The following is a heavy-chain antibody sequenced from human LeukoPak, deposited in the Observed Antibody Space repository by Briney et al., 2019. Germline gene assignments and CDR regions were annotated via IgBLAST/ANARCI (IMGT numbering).Heavy chain of an antibody. V-gene: IGHV3-7*04. D-gene: IGHD3-9*01. Sequence: GGPLRLSLAAPGFTFNTYWMTWVGQAPGKGLEWVPKIRQEGSEKDYVDSVKGRFTISRDNGKNSLYLEMNSLRGDDTAVYYCARVRGDRDILTGYFKLYFDYWGQGTLVTVSS. CDR2: IRQEGSEK. CDR1: GFTFNTYW. CDR3: ARVRGDRDILTGYFKLYFDY. J-gene: IGHJ4*02.